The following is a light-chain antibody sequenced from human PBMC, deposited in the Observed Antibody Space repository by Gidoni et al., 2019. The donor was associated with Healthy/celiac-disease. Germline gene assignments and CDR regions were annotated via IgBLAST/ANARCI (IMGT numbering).Light chain of an antibody. CDR2: AAS. CDR1: QSISSY. CDR3: QQSYSTPLT. V-gene: IGKV1-39*01. Sequence: DIQMTQSPSSLSASVGDRVTITCRASQSISSYVNWYQQKPGKAPKLLIYAASSLQSGVPSRFSGSGSGTYFTLTISSLQPEDFATYYCQQSYSTPLTFGGXTKVEIK. J-gene: IGKJ4*01.